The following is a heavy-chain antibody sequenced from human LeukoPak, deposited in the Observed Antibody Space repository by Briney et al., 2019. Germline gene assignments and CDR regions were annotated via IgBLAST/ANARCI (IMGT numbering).Heavy chain of an antibody. CDR2: IYSDGRT. CDR1: GFTVRSAY. D-gene: IGHD3-22*01. CDR3: ARDYYDSSGYSGAFDI. Sequence: PGGSLRLSCVASGFTVRSAYMSWVRQAPGKGLQWVSVIYSDGRTYYTDSVQGRFTISRDNSKNTLYLQMNSLRAEDTAVYYCARDYYDSSGYSGAFDIWGQGTMVTVSS. J-gene: IGHJ3*02. V-gene: IGHV3-66*01.